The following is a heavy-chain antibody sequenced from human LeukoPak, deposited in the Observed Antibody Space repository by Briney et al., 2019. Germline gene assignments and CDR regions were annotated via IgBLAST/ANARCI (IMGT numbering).Heavy chain of an antibody. CDR1: GFTFSSYA. CDR2: IWYDGSSE. CDR3: AKDDNWRGSYNYYYMDV. V-gene: IGHV3-33*06. D-gene: IGHD3-3*01. Sequence: GGSLRLSCAASGFTFSSYAMSWVRQAPGKGLEWVAVIWYDGSSEQYADSVKGRFTISRDNSRDTLYLQMNSLRAEDTAVYYCAKDDNWRGSYNYYYMDVWGKGTSVTVSS. J-gene: IGHJ6*03.